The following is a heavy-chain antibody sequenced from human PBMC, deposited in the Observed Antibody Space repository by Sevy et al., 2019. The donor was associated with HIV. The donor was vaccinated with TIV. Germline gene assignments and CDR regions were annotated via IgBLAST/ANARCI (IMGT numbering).Heavy chain of an antibody. CDR2: LYYSGIT. CDR1: GGSISSYY. J-gene: IGHJ4*02. V-gene: IGHV4-59*01. D-gene: IGHD5-12*01. Sequence: SETLSLTCTVSGGSISSYYWSWIRQPPGKGLEWIGYLYYSGITNYNPSLKSRVTISGDTSKNQFSLKLSSVTAADTAVYYCARWLAYYFNYWGQGTLVTVSS. CDR3: ARWLAYYFNY.